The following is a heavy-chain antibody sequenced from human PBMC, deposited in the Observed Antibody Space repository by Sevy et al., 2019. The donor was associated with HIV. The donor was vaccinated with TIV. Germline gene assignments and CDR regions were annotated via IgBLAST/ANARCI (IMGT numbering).Heavy chain of an antibody. D-gene: IGHD6-13*01. CDR3: ARVAPSSSSWYRTTYAMDV. CDR2: VYYSGTT. V-gene: IGHV4-31*03. Sequence: SETLSLTCTVSGGSISSNGFYWNWIRQHPGKGLEWIGNVYYSGTTYYNPSLKSRVSISVDTSKNQFSLSLRSVTAADTAVYFCARVAPSSSSWYRTTYAMDVWGQGTTVTVSS. J-gene: IGHJ6*02. CDR1: GGSISSNGFY.